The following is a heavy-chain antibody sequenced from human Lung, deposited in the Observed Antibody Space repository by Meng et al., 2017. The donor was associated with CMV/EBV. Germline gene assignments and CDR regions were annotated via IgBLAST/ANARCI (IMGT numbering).Heavy chain of an antibody. V-gene: IGHV4-61*03. CDR1: GGSVNSGSYY. CDR2: VYFSGVT. J-gene: IGHJ6*04. D-gene: IGHD3-10*01. CDR3: ARGGPRGYHGMAV. Sequence: LXCTVSGGSVNSGSYYWNWIRQPPGKGLEWMGSVYFSGVTNYSPSLKSRVTVSMDTSKNHFSLKMSYMTAADTAVYYCARGGPRGYHGMAVWGKGTXVTVSS.